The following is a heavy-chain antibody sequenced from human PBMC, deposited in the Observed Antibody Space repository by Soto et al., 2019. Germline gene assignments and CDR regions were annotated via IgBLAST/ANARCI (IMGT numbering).Heavy chain of an antibody. CDR2: ILPILGIA. CDR1: GGTFSSYT. D-gene: IGHD5-18*01. V-gene: IGHV1-69*02. J-gene: IGHJ4*02. Sequence: QVQLVQSGAEVKKPGSSVKVSCKASGGTFSSYTISWVRQAPGQWLEWMGRILPILGIANYAQKFQGRVTITADKATSTPQMERSSLRSEEAAVYYCARVGLNSYGYPGSHWGQGTLVTVSS. CDR3: ARVGLNSYGYPGSH.